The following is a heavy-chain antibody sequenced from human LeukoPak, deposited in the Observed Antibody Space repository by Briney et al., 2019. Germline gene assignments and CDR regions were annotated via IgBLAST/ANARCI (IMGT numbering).Heavy chain of an antibody. Sequence: GGPLSPSFTASGLPFGDFVLTWFAQPPGKGLEWVSASSGSGGSTYYADSVKGRFTISRDNSKNTLYLQMNSLRAEDTAVYYCAKSRSQRDWFDPWGQGTLVTVSS. D-gene: IGHD6-25*01. CDR3: AKSRSQRDWFDP. J-gene: IGHJ5*02. V-gene: IGHV3-23*01. CDR1: GLPFGDFV. CDR2: SSGSGGST.